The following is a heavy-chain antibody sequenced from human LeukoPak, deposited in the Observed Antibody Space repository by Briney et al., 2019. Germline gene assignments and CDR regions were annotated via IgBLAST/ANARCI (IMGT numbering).Heavy chain of an antibody. CDR2: LSSGGNTE. CDR3: AKDKSFGLLWFGELLS. J-gene: IGHJ5*02. CDR1: GFTFNSYS. D-gene: IGHD3-10*01. V-gene: IGHV3-30*18. Sequence: GTSLRLSCAASGFTFNSYSMHWVRQTPGKGLEWVAVLSSGGNTEYYADSVKGRFTISRDNSKNTLYLQMNSLRAEDTAVYYCAKDKSFGLLWFGELLSWGQGTLVTVSS.